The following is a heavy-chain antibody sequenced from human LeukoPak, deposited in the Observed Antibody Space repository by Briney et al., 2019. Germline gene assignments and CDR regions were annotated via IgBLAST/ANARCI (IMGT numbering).Heavy chain of an antibody. CDR1: GYIFTIYG. CDR2: ISAYNGNT. Sequence: ASVKVSCKASGYIFTIYGISWVRQAPGQGLEWMGWISAYNGNTNCAQNLQDRVTMTTDTSTSTAYMELRSLRSDDTAVYYCVRDPGNTGYDSFDSWGQGTLVTVSP. CDR3: VRDPGNTGYDSFDS. J-gene: IGHJ4*02. D-gene: IGHD5-12*01. V-gene: IGHV1-18*04.